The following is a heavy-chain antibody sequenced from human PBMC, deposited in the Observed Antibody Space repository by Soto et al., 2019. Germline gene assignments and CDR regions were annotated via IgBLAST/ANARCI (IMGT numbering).Heavy chain of an antibody. V-gene: IGHV1-69*13. Sequence: ASVKVSCKASGGTFSSYAISWVRQAPGQGLEWMGGIIPIFGTANYAQKFQGRITITADESTSTAYMELSSLRSEDTAVYYCARGTGITGTTYYYYYGMDVWGQGTTVTV. CDR3: ARGTGITGTTYYYYYGMDV. CDR1: GGTFSSYA. D-gene: IGHD1-7*01. CDR2: IIPIFGTA. J-gene: IGHJ6*02.